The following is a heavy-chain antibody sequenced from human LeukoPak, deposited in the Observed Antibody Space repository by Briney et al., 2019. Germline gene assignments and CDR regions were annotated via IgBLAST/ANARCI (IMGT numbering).Heavy chain of an antibody. Sequence: GESLKISCKASGYKFSNYWIAWVRQMPGKGLEWMGTIYPDDSDARYSPSFQGQVTLSVDKSVTTAYLQWGSLKASDTAIYYCARRPTTNFDFWGQGTLVTVSS. CDR2: IYPDDSDA. CDR3: ARRPTTNFDF. CDR1: GYKFSNYW. J-gene: IGHJ4*02. V-gene: IGHV5-51*01. D-gene: IGHD1-26*01.